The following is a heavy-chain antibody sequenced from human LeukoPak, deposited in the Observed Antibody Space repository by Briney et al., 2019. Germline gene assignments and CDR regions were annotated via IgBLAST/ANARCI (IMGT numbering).Heavy chain of an antibody. J-gene: IGHJ4*02. D-gene: IGHD3-3*01. CDR2: ISSSSSYI. V-gene: IGHV3-21*05. Sequence: GGSLGLSCAASGFTFSSYSMNWVRQAPGKGLEWVSYISSSSSYIYYADSVKGRFTISRDNSKNTLYLQMNSLRAEDTAVYYCARDILGEWFDFGVVITGYYFDYWGQGTLVTVSS. CDR1: GFTFSSYS. CDR3: ARDILGEWFDFGVVITGYYFDY.